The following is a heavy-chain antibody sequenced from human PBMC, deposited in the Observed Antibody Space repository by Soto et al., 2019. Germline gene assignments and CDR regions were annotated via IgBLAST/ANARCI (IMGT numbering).Heavy chain of an antibody. V-gene: IGHV1-18*01. D-gene: IGHD6-19*01. CDR2: ISAYNGNT. CDR1: GYTFTSYG. Sequence: QVQLVQSGAEVKKPGASVKVSCKASGYTFTSYGISWVRQAPGQGLEWMGWISAYNGNTNYAQKLQGRVTMTTDTSTSTASMELRRQGSDRAGVYYCARVGYSSGWLGGGLFDYWGQGTLVTVSS. CDR3: ARVGYSSGWLGGGLFDY. J-gene: IGHJ4*02.